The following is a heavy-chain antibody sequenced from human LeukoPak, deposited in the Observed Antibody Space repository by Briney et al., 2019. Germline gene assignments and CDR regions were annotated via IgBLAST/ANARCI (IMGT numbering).Heavy chain of an antibody. CDR1: GGSISSYY. V-gene: IGHV4-4*07. J-gene: IGHJ4*02. D-gene: IGHD4-11*01. Sequence: SETLSLTCTVSGGSISSYYWSWIRQPAGKGLEWIGRMYTSVSTNYNPSLKSRVTMSLDTSKNQSSLKLISVTAADTAVYYCARGEGSRLPFDYWGQGTLVTVSS. CDR3: ARGEGSRLPFDY. CDR2: MYTSVST.